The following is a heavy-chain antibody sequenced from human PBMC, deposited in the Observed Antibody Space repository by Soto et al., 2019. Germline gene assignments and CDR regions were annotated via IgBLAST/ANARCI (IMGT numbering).Heavy chain of an antibody. CDR2: ISSSSSTI. D-gene: IGHD3-16*02. CDR1: GFTFSSYS. CDR3: ARDLSAYDYVWGSYRYKFSYGMDV. Sequence: QSGGSLRLSCAASGFTFSSYSMNWVRQAPGKGLEWVSYISSSSSTIYYADSVKGRFTISRDNAKNSLYLQMNSLRDEDTAVYYCARDLSAYDYVWGSYRYKFSYGMDVWGQGTTVTVSS. J-gene: IGHJ6*02. V-gene: IGHV3-48*02.